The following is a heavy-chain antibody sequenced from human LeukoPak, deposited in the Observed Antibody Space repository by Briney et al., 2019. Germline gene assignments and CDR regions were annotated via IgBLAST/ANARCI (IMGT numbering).Heavy chain of an antibody. CDR1: GGSFSGYY. J-gene: IGHJ5*02. Sequence: PSETLSLTCAVYGGSFSGYYWSWIRQPPGKGLEWIGEINHSGSTNYNPSLKSRVTISVDTSKNQFSLKLSSVTAADTAVYYCARGYYGSGSGPWGQGTLVTVSS. D-gene: IGHD3-10*01. CDR2: INHSGST. V-gene: IGHV4-34*01. CDR3: ARGYYGSGSGP.